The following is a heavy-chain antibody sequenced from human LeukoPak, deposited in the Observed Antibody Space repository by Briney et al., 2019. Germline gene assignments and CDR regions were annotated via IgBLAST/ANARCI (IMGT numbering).Heavy chain of an antibody. CDR2: ISRSGGST. J-gene: IGHJ4*02. Sequence: TGGSLRLSCAASGFTFSSYAMSWVRQAPGKGGEWVSAISRSGGSTYYADSVKGRFTISRDNSKNTLYLQMNSLRAEDTAVYYCAKALRSYPRGLIDYRGQGTLVTVSS. V-gene: IGHV3-23*01. D-gene: IGHD1-26*01. CDR3: AKALRSYPRGLIDY. CDR1: GFTFSSYA.